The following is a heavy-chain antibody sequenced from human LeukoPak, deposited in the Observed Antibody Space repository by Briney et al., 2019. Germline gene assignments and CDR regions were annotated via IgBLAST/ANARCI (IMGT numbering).Heavy chain of an antibody. CDR1: GGTFSSYT. J-gene: IGHJ5*02. CDR3: SRAQWNVNWFGP. Sequence: SVKVSCKASGGTFSSYTISWVRQAPGQGLEWIGRIVPILGIANYAQKFQGRVTITADKSTSTSYMELSSLRSEDTAVYYCSRAQWNVNWFGPWGQGTLVTVSS. D-gene: IGHD1-1*01. CDR2: IVPILGIA. V-gene: IGHV1-69*02.